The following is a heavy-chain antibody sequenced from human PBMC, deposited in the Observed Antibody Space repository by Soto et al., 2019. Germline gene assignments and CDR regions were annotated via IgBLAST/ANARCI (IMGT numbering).Heavy chain of an antibody. V-gene: IGHV3-23*01. J-gene: IGHJ4*02. CDR2: VTGSGAGT. Sequence: GGSLRLSCAASGFTXNNYAMTWVRQAPGKGLEWVSIVTGSGAGTYYADSVKGRFTISRDNSKNTLYLHMNSLRVDDTALYYCARDRSDFNGRFHFWGQGALVTVSS. CDR3: ARDRSDFNGRFHF. CDR1: GFTXNNYA. D-gene: IGHD3-3*02.